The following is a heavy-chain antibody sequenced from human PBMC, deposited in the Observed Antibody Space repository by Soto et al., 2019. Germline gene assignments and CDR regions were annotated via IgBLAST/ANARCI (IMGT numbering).Heavy chain of an antibody. V-gene: IGHV2-70*11. CDR3: ARIVAYYYDSSGYSDAFDI. CDR2: IDWDDDK. D-gene: IGHD3-22*01. J-gene: IGHJ3*02. CDR1: GFSLSTSGVG. Sequence: SGPKLVNPTQTLTLTCTFSGFSLSTSGVGVSWIRQPPGKALEWLARIDWDDDKYYSTSLKTRLTISKDTSKNQVVLTMTNMDPVDTATYYCARIVAYYYDSSGYSDAFDIWGQGTMVTVSS.